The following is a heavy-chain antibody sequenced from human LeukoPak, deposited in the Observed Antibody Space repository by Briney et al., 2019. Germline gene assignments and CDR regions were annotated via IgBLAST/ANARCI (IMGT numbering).Heavy chain of an antibody. V-gene: IGHV3-64*01. Sequence: GGSLRLSCAASRFTFSSYAMHWVRQAPGKGLEYVSAISSNGGSTYYANSVKGRFTISRDNSKNTLYLQMGSLRAEDMAVYYCARSTAMESGAFDIWGQGTMVTVSS. CDR3: ARSTAMESGAFDI. CDR2: ISSNGGST. CDR1: RFTFSSYA. J-gene: IGHJ3*02. D-gene: IGHD5-18*01.